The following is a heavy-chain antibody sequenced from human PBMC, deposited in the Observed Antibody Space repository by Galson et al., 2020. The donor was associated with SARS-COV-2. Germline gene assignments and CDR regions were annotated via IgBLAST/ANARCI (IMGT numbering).Heavy chain of an antibody. V-gene: IGHV4-31*03. CDR2: IYYSGTI. CDR1: GGSISSGGYY. D-gene: IGHD3-22*01. J-gene: IGHJ3*02. Sequence: SETLSLTCTVSGGSISSGGYYWTWISQHPGKGLEWIGYIYYSGTIFYNPSLKSRVTISIDTFNNQFYLKLNSVTAADTAVYYCARDYYYDSSGYRRHRFDIGGQGTMVTVSS. CDR3: ARDYYYDSSGYRRHRFDI.